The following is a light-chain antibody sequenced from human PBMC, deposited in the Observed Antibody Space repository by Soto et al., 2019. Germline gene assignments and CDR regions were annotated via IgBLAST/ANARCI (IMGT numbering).Light chain of an antibody. CDR2: AAS. CDR1: QGIYNY. CDR3: QKCNSAPFT. Sequence: DTPMTQSPSSLSASVGDRVTITRRASQGIYNYLAWYQQKPGKVPKILIYAASSLVSGVPSRFSGSGSGTDFTLTISSLQPEDVATYYCQKCNSAPFTFGPGTKVDIK. V-gene: IGKV1-27*01. J-gene: IGKJ3*01.